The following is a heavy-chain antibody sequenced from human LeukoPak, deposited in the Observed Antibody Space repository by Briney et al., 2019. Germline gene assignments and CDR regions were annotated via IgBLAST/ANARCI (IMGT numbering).Heavy chain of an antibody. CDR2: ISASGGSA. D-gene: IGHD6-13*01. V-gene: IGHV3-23*01. J-gene: IGHJ4*02. CDR1: RFTFTSYV. CDR3: AKARSSTWYDFEY. Sequence: GGSLTLSCAASRFTFTSYVMTWVRQSPGKGLEGVSGISASGGSAFYVDCVKSRFTISRDNSKDPLFLQMSSLRAEDTAVYYCAKARSSTWYDFEYWGQGTLVTVSS.